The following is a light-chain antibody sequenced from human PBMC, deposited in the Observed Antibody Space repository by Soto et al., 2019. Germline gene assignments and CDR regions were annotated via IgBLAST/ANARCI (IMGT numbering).Light chain of an antibody. CDR3: QQSYSTPLVT. CDR1: QTISGY. J-gene: IGKJ5*01. V-gene: IGKV1-39*01. CDR2: AAS. Sequence: DIQMTQSPSPLSASVGDRVTITCRASQTISGYLNWYQQKPGKAPELLIYAASYLGNGVPSRFSGSGSGTYFTLTISSLQPEDLATYYCQQSYSTPLVTFGQGTRLEIK.